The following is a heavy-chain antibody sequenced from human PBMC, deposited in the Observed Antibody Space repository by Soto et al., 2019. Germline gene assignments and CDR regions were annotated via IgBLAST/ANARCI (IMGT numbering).Heavy chain of an antibody. J-gene: IGHJ6*02. V-gene: IGHV4-4*08. Sequence: PSETLSLTCSVSGASIRNYYWHWVRQLPGKGMEWIGYVYTPDYTRYNSSLKSRVTISVDTSKSQFSLRLNSVTAADTAVYYCASSAGHPVDFFYYNGMDVWGQGTTVTVSS. D-gene: IGHD5-12*01. CDR2: VYTPDYT. CDR1: GASIRNYY. CDR3: ASSAGHPVDFFYYNGMDV.